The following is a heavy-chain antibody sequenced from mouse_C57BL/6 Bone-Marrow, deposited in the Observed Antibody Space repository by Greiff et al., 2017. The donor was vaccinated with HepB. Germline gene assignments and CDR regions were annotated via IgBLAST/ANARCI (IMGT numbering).Heavy chain of an antibody. CDR3: ARDGSQATRFAY. V-gene: IGHV5-4*01. D-gene: IGHD3-2*02. Sequence: EVKVEESGGGLVKPGGSLKLSCAASGFTFSSYAMSWVRQTPEKRLEWVATISDGGSYTYYPDNVKGRFTISRDNAKNNLYLQMSHLKSEDTAMYYCARDGSQATRFAYWGQGTLVTVSA. J-gene: IGHJ3*01. CDR1: GFTFSSYA. CDR2: ISDGGSYT.